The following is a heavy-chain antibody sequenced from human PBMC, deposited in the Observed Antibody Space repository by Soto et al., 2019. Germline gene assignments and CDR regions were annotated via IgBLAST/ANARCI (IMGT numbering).Heavy chain of an antibody. CDR2: IYYSGST. CDR1: GGSISSGDYY. CDR3: ARVCSGGSCTQDWFDP. V-gene: IGHV4-30-4*01. J-gene: IGHJ5*02. D-gene: IGHD2-15*01. Sequence: QVQLQESGPGLVKPSQTLSLTCTVSGGSISSGDYYWSWIRQPPGKGLEWIWYIYYSGSTYYNPSLKSRVTISVDTSKNQFSLKLSSVTAADTAVYYCARVCSGGSCTQDWFDPWGQGTLVTVSS.